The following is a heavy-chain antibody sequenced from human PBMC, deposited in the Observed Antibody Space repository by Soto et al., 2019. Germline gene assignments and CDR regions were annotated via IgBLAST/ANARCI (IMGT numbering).Heavy chain of an antibody. Sequence: EVKLVESGGGWVQPGRSLRLSCAASGFSFDDYAMHWVRQLPGKGLEWVAGIGWRSFTLGYANSVKGRFTISRDNAQNFLYLPMDDLRAEDSALYFCAKDRLASSRGRFDVWGQGTLVTVSS. D-gene: IGHD2-21*01. J-gene: IGHJ4*02. CDR1: GFSFDDYA. CDR2: IGWRSFTL. CDR3: AKDRLASSRGRFDV. V-gene: IGHV3-9*01.